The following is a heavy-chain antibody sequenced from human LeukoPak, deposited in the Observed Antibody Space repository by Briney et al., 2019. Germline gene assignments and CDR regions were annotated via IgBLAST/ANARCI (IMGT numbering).Heavy chain of an antibody. J-gene: IGHJ4*02. CDR1: GLTFSGYW. V-gene: IGHV3-48*01. Sequence: GGSLRLSCEVSGLTFSGYWVTWVRQAPGKGLEWISYISHDSGVRYYADSVRGRFTISRGNAKNSLHLQMHSLRAEDTAVYYCVRDNPRCCGVVPANIDDYWGQGTLVTVSS. D-gene: IGHD2-15*01. CDR2: ISHDSGVR. CDR3: VRDNPRCCGVVPANIDDY.